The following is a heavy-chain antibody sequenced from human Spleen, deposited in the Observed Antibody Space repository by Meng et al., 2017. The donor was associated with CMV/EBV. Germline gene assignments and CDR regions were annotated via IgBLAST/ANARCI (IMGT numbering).Heavy chain of an antibody. J-gene: IGHJ6*02. CDR3: ASGLRGYDKTAGYYYYGMDV. Sequence: GESLKISCAASGFTFSRYWMTWVRQAPGKGLEWVSVIYSGGSTYYADSVKGRFTISRDNSKNTLYLQMNSLRAEDTAVYYCASGLRGYDKTAGYYYYGMDVWGQGTTVTVSS. CDR2: IYSGGST. CDR1: GFTFSRYW. D-gene: IGHD5-12*01. V-gene: IGHV3-53*01.